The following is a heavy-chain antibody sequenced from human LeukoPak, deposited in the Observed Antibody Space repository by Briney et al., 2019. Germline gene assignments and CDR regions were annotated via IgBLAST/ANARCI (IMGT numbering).Heavy chain of an antibody. CDR3: ARGRLEVSYGLGSYPLGY. Sequence: SETLSLTCAVYGGSFSGYFWSWIRQPPGKGLEWIGEINHSGSTNYNPSLKSRVTISVDTSKNQFSLKLSSVTAADTAVYYCARGRLEVSYGLGSYPLGYWGQGTLVTVSS. V-gene: IGHV4-34*01. J-gene: IGHJ4*02. CDR2: INHSGST. CDR1: GGSFSGYF. D-gene: IGHD3-10*01.